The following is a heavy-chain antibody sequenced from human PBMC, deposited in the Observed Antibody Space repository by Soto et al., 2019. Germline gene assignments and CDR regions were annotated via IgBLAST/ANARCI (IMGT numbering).Heavy chain of an antibody. Sequence: GGSLRLSCAASGFTFTSYAMSWVRQAPGKGLEWVSSISDSGGKTYYADSVKGRFTISRDNSKNTLYLQMNSLTAEDTAVYYCAKQSGVSSARDYWGQGTLVTVSS. CDR1: GFTFTSYA. J-gene: IGHJ4*02. CDR2: ISDSGGKT. D-gene: IGHD2-15*01. CDR3: AKQSGVSSARDY. V-gene: IGHV3-23*01.